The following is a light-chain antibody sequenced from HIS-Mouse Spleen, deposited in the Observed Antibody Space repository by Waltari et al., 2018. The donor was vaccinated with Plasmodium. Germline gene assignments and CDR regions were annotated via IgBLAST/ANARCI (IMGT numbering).Light chain of an antibody. CDR3: GTWDSSLSAGVV. Sequence: QSVLTQPPSVSAAPGHKVTISCSGSSSNIGTISVPWSQQLPGTAPKPLIYDNNKRPSGIPDRFSGSKSGTSATLGITGLQTGDEADYYCGTWDSSLSAGVVFGGGTKLTVL. J-gene: IGLJ2*01. V-gene: IGLV1-51*01. CDR1: SSNIGTIS. CDR2: DNN.